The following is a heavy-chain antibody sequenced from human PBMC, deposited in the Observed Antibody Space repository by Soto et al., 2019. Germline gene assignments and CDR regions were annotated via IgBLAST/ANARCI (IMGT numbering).Heavy chain of an antibody. D-gene: IGHD6-19*01. J-gene: IGHJ4*02. CDR3: AHSVVPGLGYYFVY. CDR1: GFSLSTTRVA. Sequence: QITLKESGPALVKPTQTLTLTCTFSGFSLSTTRVAVGWFRQPPGKALEWLALISWDDDKRYSPFLKSRLTITRDTSKNQVVLIMTRMDPVDTATYYCAHSVVPGLGYYFVYWGQGTLVTVSS. V-gene: IGHV2-5*02. CDR2: ISWDDDK.